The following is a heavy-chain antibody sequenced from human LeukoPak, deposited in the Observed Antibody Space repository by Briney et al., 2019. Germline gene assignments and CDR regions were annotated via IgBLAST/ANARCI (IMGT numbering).Heavy chain of an antibody. J-gene: IGHJ4*02. Sequence: GRSLRLSCAASGFTFDDYAMHWVRQAPGKGLEWVSGISWNSGSIGYADSVKGRFTISRDNAKNSLYLQMNSLRAEDTALYYCAKGSTNLNNFDYWGQGTLVTVS. CDR1: GFTFDDYA. V-gene: IGHV3-9*01. CDR3: AKGSTNLNNFDY. CDR2: ISWNSGSI. D-gene: IGHD2-2*01.